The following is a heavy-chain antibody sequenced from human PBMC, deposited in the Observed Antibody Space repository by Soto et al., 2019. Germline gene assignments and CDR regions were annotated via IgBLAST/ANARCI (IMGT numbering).Heavy chain of an antibody. Sequence: GGSLRLSCAASGFTFSSYAMSWARQAPGKGLEWVSAISGSGGSTYYADSVKGRFTIPRDNSKNTLYLQMNSLRAEDTAVYYCAKDLPAFGVGATTPDYWGQGTLVTVSS. D-gene: IGHD1-26*01. CDR2: ISGSGGST. V-gene: IGHV3-23*01. CDR3: AKDLPAFGVGATTPDY. J-gene: IGHJ4*02. CDR1: GFTFSSYA.